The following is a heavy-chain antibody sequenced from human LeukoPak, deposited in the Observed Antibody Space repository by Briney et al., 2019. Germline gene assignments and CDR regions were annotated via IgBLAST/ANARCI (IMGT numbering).Heavy chain of an antibody. CDR2: INPSGGST. Sequence: AASVKVSCKASGYTFTSYYMHWVRQAPGQGLEWMGIINPSGGSTSYAQKFQGRVTMTRDTSTSTVYMELRSLRSDDTAVYYCARDTPDVLRFLEWSYDAFDIWGQGTMVTVSS. CDR1: GYTFTSYY. CDR3: ARDTPDVLRFLEWSYDAFDI. V-gene: IGHV1-46*01. D-gene: IGHD3-3*01. J-gene: IGHJ3*02.